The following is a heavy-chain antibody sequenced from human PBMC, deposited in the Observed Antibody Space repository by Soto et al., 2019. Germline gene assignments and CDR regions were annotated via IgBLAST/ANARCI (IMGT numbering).Heavy chain of an antibody. V-gene: IGHV4-34*01. D-gene: IGHD3-22*01. J-gene: IGHJ4*03. CDR1: GGSFSGFH. CDR2: INHDGTI. CDR3: AICHMWQQVVSRAFRI. Sequence: QVQLQQWGAGLLKPSETLSLTCAVSGGSFSGFHWTWVRQSPGKGLEWIGQINHDGTIASNPSLGSRVTLSIDTSTTPFSLTLSSVSAAASAVYYCAICHMWQQVVSRAFRIWGQGTVVTVSS.